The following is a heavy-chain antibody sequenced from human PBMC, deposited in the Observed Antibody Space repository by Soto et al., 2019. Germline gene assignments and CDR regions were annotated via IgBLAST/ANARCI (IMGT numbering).Heavy chain of an antibody. CDR3: ARRYYFGSGTYNLDY. Sequence: EVQLVQSAAEVKKPGESLKISCQGSGYSFTNYWIGWVRQMPGKGLEWMGIIYPGDSDTRYSPSFQGQVTISAAKSISTAYLQWSSLKASDTAIYYCARRYYFGSGTYNLDYWGQGTLVTVSS. CDR2: IYPGDSDT. V-gene: IGHV5-51*03. J-gene: IGHJ4*02. D-gene: IGHD3-10*01. CDR1: GYSFTNYW.